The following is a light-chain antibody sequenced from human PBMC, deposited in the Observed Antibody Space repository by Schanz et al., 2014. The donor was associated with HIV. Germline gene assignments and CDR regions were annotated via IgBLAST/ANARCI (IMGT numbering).Light chain of an antibody. CDR2: GAS. J-gene: IGKJ1*01. CDR3: QQYGSSPRT. Sequence: EIVMTQSPATLSVSLGERAALSCWASQDIGNNLAWYQHKPGQAPRLLIYGASSRATGIPDRFSGSGSGTDFTLTISRLEPEDFAVYYCQQYGSSPRTFGQGTKVEIK. V-gene: IGKV3-20*01. CDR1: QDIGNN.